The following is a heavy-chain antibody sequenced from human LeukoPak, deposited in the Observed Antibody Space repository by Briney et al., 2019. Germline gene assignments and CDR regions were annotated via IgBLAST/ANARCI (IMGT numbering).Heavy chain of an antibody. V-gene: IGHV4-61*02. CDR3: ARDSITLFLWRDFHDAFDI. D-gene: IGHD3-10*02. Sequence: VRPSQTLSLTCTVSGDSISSGSYYWSWIRQPAGEGLEWIGRIYSSGRTNYNPSLKSRVTISVDTSKNQFSLKLSSVAAADTAVYYCARDSITLFLWRDFHDAFDIWGQGTMVTVSS. CDR1: GDSISSGSYY. J-gene: IGHJ3*02. CDR2: IYSSGRT.